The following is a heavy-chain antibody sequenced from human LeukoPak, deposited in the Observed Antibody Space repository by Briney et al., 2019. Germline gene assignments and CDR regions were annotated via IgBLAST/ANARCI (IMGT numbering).Heavy chain of an antibody. V-gene: IGHV1-18*01. CDR2: ISAYNGNT. CDR3: ARLTGIAARPGWFDP. D-gene: IGHD6-6*01. J-gene: IGHJ5*02. CDR1: GYTFTSYG. Sequence: ASVKVSCRASGYTFTSYGISWVRQAPGQGLEWMGWISAYNGNTNYAQKLQGRVTMTTDTSTSTAYMELRSLRSDDTAVYYCARLTGIAARPGWFDPWGQGTLVTVSS.